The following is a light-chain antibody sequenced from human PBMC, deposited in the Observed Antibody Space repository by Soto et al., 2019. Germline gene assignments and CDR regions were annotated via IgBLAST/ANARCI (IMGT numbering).Light chain of an antibody. V-gene: IGKV1-5*01. Sequence: MTPAPATPSASVGDRVTITSRASQSISSWLAWYQQKPGKAPKLLIYDASSLESGVPSGFSGSGSGTEFTLTISSLQHDDFATYYCQQYNTYSWTFGQGTKV. CDR1: QSISSW. CDR2: DAS. J-gene: IGKJ1*01. CDR3: QQYNTYSWT.